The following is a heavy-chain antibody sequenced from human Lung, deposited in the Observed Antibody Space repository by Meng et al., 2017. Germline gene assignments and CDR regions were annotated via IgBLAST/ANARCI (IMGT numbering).Heavy chain of an antibody. D-gene: IGHD1-26*01. CDR3: ASHPRELPS. CDR2: INTGNGAA. J-gene: IGHJ4*02. CDR1: GYTFTRYP. Sequence: HAQLVQSWSELKTPGASVKVSCKASGYTFTRYPIYWVRQAPGQRPEWMGWINTGNGAAKYSQKFKGRVTMTRDTSASTAYMELSSLTSEDTATYYCASHPRELPSWGQGTLVTVSS. V-gene: IGHV1-3*04.